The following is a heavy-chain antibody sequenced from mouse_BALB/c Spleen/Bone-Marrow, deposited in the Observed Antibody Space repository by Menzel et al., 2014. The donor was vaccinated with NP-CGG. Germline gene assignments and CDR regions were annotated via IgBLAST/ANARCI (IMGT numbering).Heavy chain of an antibody. D-gene: IGHD1-1*01. CDR1: GYTFTAYA. J-gene: IGHJ2*01. Sequence: QVHLQQSGPELVRPGASVKLSCKGSGYTFTAYAMHWVKQSHAKSLEWIGLISTXSGNTHYNQNFKGKATMTVDKSSSTAYMELSRLTSEDSAIYYCARNFYGSSYFDYWGQGTTLTVSS. CDR2: ISTXSGNT. CDR3: ARNFYGSSYFDY. V-gene: IGHV1-67*01.